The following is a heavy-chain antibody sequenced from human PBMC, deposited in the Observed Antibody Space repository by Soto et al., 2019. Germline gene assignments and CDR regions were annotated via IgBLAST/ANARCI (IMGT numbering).Heavy chain of an antibody. Sequence: PSETLSLTCTVSGASISGFYWSWIRKSAGKGLEWIGRIYATGTTDYNPSLKSRVMMSVDTSKKQFSLKLRSVTAADTAVYYCVRDGTKTLRDWFDPWGQGIAVTVSS. D-gene: IGHD1-1*01. CDR1: GASISGFY. CDR3: VRDGTKTLRDWFDP. V-gene: IGHV4-4*07. J-gene: IGHJ5*02. CDR2: IYATGTT.